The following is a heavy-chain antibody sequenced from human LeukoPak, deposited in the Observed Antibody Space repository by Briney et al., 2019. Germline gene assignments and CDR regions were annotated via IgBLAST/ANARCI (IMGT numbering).Heavy chain of an antibody. J-gene: IGHJ4*02. V-gene: IGHV3-48*04. CDR1: GFTFSSYA. D-gene: IGHD5-12*01. CDR3: AKGGLAARIFNVATS. CDR2: ISKNSNTI. Sequence: GGSLRLSCAASGFTFSSYAMSWVRQAPGKGLEWVSYISKNSNTIYYADSVKGRFTISRDNAKNSLYLHMNSLRAEDTAVYYCAKGGLAARIFNVATSWGQGTLVTVSS.